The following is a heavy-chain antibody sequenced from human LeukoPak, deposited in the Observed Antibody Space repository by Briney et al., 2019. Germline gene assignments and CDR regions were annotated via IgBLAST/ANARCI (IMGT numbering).Heavy chain of an antibody. V-gene: IGHV4-59*12. CDR2: IYYSGST. D-gene: IGHD5-12*01. CDR3: ARDGGARIGTSYFDY. CDR1: GGSISSYY. Sequence: SETLSLTCTVSGGSISSYYWSWIRQPPGKGLEWIGYIYYSGSTNYNPSLKSRVTISVDTSKNQFSLKLSSVTAADTAVYYCARDGGARIGTSYFDYWGQGTLVTVSS. J-gene: IGHJ4*02.